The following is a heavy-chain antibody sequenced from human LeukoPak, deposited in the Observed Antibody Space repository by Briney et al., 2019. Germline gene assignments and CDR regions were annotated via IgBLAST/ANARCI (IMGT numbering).Heavy chain of an antibody. D-gene: IGHD4/OR15-4a*01. CDR2: ISHSGST. V-gene: IGHV4-34*01. CDR3: ARDPTVLRAFDY. Sequence: SETLSLTCAVYGGSFSGYYWSWIRQPPGKGLEWIGEISHSGSTNYNPSLKSRVTISVDTSKNQFSLKLSSVTAAGTAVYYCARDPTVLRAFDYWGQGTLVTVSS. CDR1: GGSFSGYY. J-gene: IGHJ4*02.